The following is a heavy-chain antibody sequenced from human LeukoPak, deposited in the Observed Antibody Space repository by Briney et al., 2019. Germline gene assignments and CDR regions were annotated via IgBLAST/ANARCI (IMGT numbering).Heavy chain of an antibody. D-gene: IGHD4-17*01. V-gene: IGHV3-21*01. CDR2: ISSSSSHI. CDR1: GFTFSSYS. CDR3: ARHYGDHFPYYYYYGMDV. Sequence: GGSLRLSCAASGFTFSSYSMNWVRQAPGKGLEWVSSISSSSSHIYYADSVKGRFTISRDNAKNSLYLQMNSLRAEDTAVYYCARHYGDHFPYYYYYGMDVWGQGTTVTVSS. J-gene: IGHJ6*02.